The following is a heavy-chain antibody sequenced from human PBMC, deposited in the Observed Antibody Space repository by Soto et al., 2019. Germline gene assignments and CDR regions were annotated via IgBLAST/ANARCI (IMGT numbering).Heavy chain of an antibody. Sequence: GGSLRLSCAASGFTFSSYGMHWVRQAPGKGLEWVAVIWYDGSNKYYADSVKGRFTISRDNSKNTLDLQMNSLRAEDTAVYYCARDHRPPSWLGGWKPVGLFDYWGQGTLVTVSS. D-gene: IGHD6-19*01. CDR1: GFTFSSYG. J-gene: IGHJ4*02. V-gene: IGHV3-33*01. CDR2: IWYDGSNK. CDR3: ARDHRPPSWLGGWKPVGLFDY.